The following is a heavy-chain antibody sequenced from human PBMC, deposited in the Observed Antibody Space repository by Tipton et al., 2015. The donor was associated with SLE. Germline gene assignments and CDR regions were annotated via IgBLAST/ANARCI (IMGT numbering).Heavy chain of an antibody. J-gene: IGHJ4*02. CDR1: GLTFSNAW. CDR2: IKSKTDGGTT. V-gene: IGHV3-15*01. CDR3: TTDPGSSGRYCYDF. Sequence: SLRLSCAASGLTFSNAWMSWVRPAPGKGLEWVGRIKSKTDGGTTDYAAPVKGRFTISRDDSKNTLYLQMNSLKTEDTAVYYCTTDPGSSGRYCYDFWGQGALVTFSA. D-gene: IGHD6-19*01.